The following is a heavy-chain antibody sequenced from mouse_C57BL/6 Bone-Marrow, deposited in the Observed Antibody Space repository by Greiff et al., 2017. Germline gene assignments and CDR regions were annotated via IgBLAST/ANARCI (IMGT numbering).Heavy chain of an antibody. J-gene: IGHJ4*01. CDR2: IDPNSGGT. V-gene: IGHV1-72*01. Sequence: QVQLQQSGADLVKPGASLKLSCKASGYTFSSYCMHWVQQRPGRGLEWIGRIDPNSGGTKYTEKFKSTSTLTVDKPSSPAYMHLSSLASEDSAVEDDASPMDYWGQGTSVTVSS. CDR1: GYTFSSYC. CDR3: ASPMDY.